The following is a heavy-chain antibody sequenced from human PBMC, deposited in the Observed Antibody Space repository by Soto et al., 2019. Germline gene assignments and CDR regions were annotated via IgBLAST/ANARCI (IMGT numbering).Heavy chain of an antibody. D-gene: IGHD5-12*01. CDR2: IIPIFGTA. CDR1: GGTFSSYA. V-gene: IGHV1-69*13. Sequence: ASVKVSCKASGGTFSSYAISWVRQAPGQGLEWMGGIIPIFGTANYAQKFQGRVTITADESTSTAYMELSSLRSEDTAVYYCARGASRVATMHDAFDIWGQGTMVTVSS. CDR3: ARGASRVATMHDAFDI. J-gene: IGHJ3*02.